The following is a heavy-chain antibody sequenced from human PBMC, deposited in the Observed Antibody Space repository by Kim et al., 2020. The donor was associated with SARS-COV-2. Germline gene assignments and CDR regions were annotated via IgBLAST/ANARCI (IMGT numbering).Heavy chain of an antibody. CDR3: ARTNYDILTGFHY. D-gene: IGHD3-9*01. CDR1: GGSISSYY. J-gene: IGHJ4*02. V-gene: IGHV4-59*01. CDR2: IYYSGST. Sequence: SETLSLTCTVSGGSISSYYWSWIRQPPGKGLEWIGYIYYSGSTNYNPSLKSRVTISVDTSKNQFSLKLSSVTAADTAVYYCARTNYDILTGFHYWGQGTLVTVSS.